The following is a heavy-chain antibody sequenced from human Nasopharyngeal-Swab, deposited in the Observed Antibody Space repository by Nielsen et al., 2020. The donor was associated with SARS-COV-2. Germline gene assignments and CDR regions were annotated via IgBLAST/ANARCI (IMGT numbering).Heavy chain of an antibody. Sequence: VRQAPGKGLEWVAVISYDGSNKYYADPVKGRFTISRDNSKNTLYLQMNSLRAEDTAVYYCAKDKKARGDSSSWTTDYWGQGTLVTVSS. CDR3: AKDKKARGDSSSWTTDY. V-gene: IGHV3-30*18. D-gene: IGHD6-13*01. CDR2: ISYDGSNK. J-gene: IGHJ4*02.